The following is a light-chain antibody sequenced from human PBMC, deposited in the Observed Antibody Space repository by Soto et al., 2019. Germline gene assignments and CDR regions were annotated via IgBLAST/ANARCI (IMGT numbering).Light chain of an antibody. Sequence: QSALTQPTSVSGSPGQSITISCTGTSSDVGGYNYVSWYQQHPGKVPKVMIFEVSNRPSGISHRFSGSKSGNTASLTISGLQAEDEADYYCSSYAGSYTVVFGGGTKLTVL. V-gene: IGLV2-14*01. J-gene: IGLJ2*01. CDR3: SSYAGSYTVV. CDR1: SSDVGGYNY. CDR2: EVS.